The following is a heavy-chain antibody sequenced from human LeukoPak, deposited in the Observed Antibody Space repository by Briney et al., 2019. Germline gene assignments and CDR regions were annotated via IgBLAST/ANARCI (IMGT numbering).Heavy chain of an antibody. CDR2: ISGSGSST. V-gene: IGHV3-23*01. Sequence: GGSLRLSCAASGFTFSSYAMSWVRQAPGKGLEWVSDISGSGSSTYYADSVKGRFTISRDNAKNSLYLQMNSLRAEDTAVYYCAELGITMIGGVWGKGTTVTISS. CDR1: GFTFSSYA. J-gene: IGHJ6*04. CDR3: AELGITMIGGV. D-gene: IGHD3-10*02.